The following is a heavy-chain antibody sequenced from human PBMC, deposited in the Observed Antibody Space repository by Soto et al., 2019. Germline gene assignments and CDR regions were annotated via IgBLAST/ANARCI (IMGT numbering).Heavy chain of an antibody. J-gene: IGHJ3*02. V-gene: IGHV4-61*08. CDR2: IYYSGST. Sequence: SETLSLTCTVSGGSISSGGYYWSWIRQPPGRGLEWIGYIYYSGSTNYNPSLKSRVTISVDTSKNQFSLKLSSVTAADTAVYYCARKISSDLNAFDIWGQGTMVT. D-gene: IGHD6-19*01. CDR1: GGSISSGGYY. CDR3: ARKISSDLNAFDI.